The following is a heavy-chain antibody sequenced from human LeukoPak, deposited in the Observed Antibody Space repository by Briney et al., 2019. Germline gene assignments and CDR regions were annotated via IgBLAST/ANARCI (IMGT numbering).Heavy chain of an antibody. J-gene: IGHJ4*02. D-gene: IGHD3-10*01. Sequence: RAAGSLSRSGDGSSLTFSDAWWKWDGQAPGKGLMGFSRTKSYGSGRTRDYAAPVKGRFIISRDDSRNILYLPMNNLKTEDPGVYYCAWQKTVRGLSVYSWGQGTLVTVSS. V-gene: IGHV3-15*07. CDR1: SLTFSDAW. CDR2: TKSYGSGRTR. CDR3: AWQKTVRGLSVYS.